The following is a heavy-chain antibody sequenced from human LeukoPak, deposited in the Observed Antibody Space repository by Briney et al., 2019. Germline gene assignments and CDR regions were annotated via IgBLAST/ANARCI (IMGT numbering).Heavy chain of an antibody. D-gene: IGHD6-6*01. CDR1: GGSISSYY. V-gene: IGHV4-59*01. CDR2: IYYSGST. CDR3: ARSRSIAVQDFDY. Sequence: SETLSLTCTVSGGSISSYYWSWIRQPPGKGLEWIGYIYYSGSTNYNPSLKSRVTISVDTSKNQFSLKLCSVTAADTAVYYCARSRSIAVQDFDYWGQGTLVTVSS. J-gene: IGHJ4*02.